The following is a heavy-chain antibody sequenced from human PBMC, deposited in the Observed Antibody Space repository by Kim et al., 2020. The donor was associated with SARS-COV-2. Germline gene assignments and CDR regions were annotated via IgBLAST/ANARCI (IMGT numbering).Heavy chain of an antibody. CDR1: GFTFSSYE. D-gene: IGHD2-2*01. J-gene: IGHJ6*03. V-gene: IGHV3-48*03. Sequence: GGSLRLSCAASGFTFSSYEMNWVRQAPGKGLEWVSYISSSGSTIYYADSVKGRFTISRDNAKNSLYLQMNSLRAEDTAVYYCARPPVVPAATNYYYYYMDVWGKGTTVTVSS. CDR3: ARPPVVPAATNYYYYYMDV. CDR2: ISSSGSTI.